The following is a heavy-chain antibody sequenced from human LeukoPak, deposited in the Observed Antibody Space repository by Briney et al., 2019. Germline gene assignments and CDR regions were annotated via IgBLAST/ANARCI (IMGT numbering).Heavy chain of an antibody. D-gene: IGHD3-16*02. Sequence: ASVKVSCKVSGYTLTELSMHWVRQAPGKGLEWMGGFDPEDGETIYAQKFQGRVTMTEDTSTDTAYMELSSLRSEDTAVYYCATDYDYVWGSYRGYYFDYWGQGTLVTVSS. CDR3: ATDYDYVWGSYRGYYFDY. CDR2: FDPEDGET. J-gene: IGHJ4*02. CDR1: GYTLTELS. V-gene: IGHV1-24*01.